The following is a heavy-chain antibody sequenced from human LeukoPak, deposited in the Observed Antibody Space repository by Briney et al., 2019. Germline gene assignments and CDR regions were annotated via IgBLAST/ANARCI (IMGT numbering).Heavy chain of an antibody. CDR2: IIPIFGTA. D-gene: IGHD4-17*01. V-gene: IGHV1-69*05. J-gene: IGHJ5*02. CDR1: GGTFSSYA. Sequence: ASVKVSCKASGGTFSSYAISWVRQAPGQGLEWMGGIIPIFGTANYAQKFQGRVTITTDESTSTAYMELSSLRSEDTAVYYCARKGTTVTYDWFDPWGQGTLVTVSS. CDR3: ARKGTTVTYDWFDP.